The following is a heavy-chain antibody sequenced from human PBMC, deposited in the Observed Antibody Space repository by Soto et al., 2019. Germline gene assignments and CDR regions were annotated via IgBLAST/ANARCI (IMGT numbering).Heavy chain of an antibody. J-gene: IGHJ5*01. CDR2: IWYDGTNQ. CDR3: VRDGLTGTSLVLDS. Sequence: QVQLVESGGGVVQPGTSLKLSCAASGFTFGNYGMHWVRQAPGKGLEWVALIWYDGTNQNYADSVKGRFTISRDNSKNTLYLPMNTLRAEDAAVYYCVRDGLTGTSLVLDSWGQGTLVSVSS. CDR1: GFTFGNYG. V-gene: IGHV3-33*01. D-gene: IGHD1-20*01.